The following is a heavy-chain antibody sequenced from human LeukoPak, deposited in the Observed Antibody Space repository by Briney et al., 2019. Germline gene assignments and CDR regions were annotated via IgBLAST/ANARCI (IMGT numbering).Heavy chain of an antibody. CDR3: ARVASRPRITMVRGASDY. J-gene: IGHJ4*02. Sequence: ASVKVSCKASVYTFTSYDINWVRQATGQGLAWLGWMNPNSGNTGYAQKFQGRVTMTRNTSISTAYMELSSLRSEDTAVYYCARVASRPRITMVRGASDYWGQGTLVTVSS. V-gene: IGHV1-8*01. CDR1: VYTFTSYD. CDR2: MNPNSGNT. D-gene: IGHD3-10*01.